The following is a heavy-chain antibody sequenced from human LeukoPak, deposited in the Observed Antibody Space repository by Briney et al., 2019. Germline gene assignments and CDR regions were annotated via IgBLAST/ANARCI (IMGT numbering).Heavy chain of an antibody. CDR3: ARVGLRGVIILWFDP. D-gene: IGHD3-10*01. J-gene: IGHJ5*02. CDR1: GGSISSYY. CDR2: IYYSGGT. Sequence: SETLSLTCTVSGGSISSYYWSWIRQPPGKGLEWIRYIYYSGGTNYNPSLKSRVTISVDTSKNQFSLKLSSVTAADTAVYYCARVGLRGVIILWFDPWGQGTLVTVSS. V-gene: IGHV4-59*01.